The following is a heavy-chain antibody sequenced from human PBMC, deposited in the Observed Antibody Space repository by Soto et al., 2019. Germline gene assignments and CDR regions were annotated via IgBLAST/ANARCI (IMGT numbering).Heavy chain of an antibody. D-gene: IGHD5-18*01. V-gene: IGHV1-24*01. J-gene: IGHJ4*02. Sequence: GASVKVSCKVTGYTLRELNLHWVRQAPGKGLEWLAGHDPAKDETLYAQTVKGRITVTEDTSAVTAYMELRGLTFDDTAIYHCVKSRRETAPGLFDHWGQGTPVTVSS. CDR3: VKSRRETAPGLFDH. CDR1: GYTLRELN. CDR2: HDPAKDET.